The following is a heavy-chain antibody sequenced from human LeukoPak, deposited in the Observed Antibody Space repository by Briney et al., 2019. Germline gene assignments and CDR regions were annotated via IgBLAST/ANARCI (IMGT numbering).Heavy chain of an antibody. CDR1: GFTFSSYG. V-gene: IGHV3-33*06. CDR2: IWYDGSNK. D-gene: IGHD5-12*01. CDR3: AKGGVDIVATTRLMAGFYFDY. J-gene: IGHJ4*02. Sequence: GRSLRLSCAASGFTFSSYGMHWVRQAPGKGLEWVAVIWYDGSNKYYADSVKGRFTISRDNSKNTLYLQMNSLRAEDTAVYYCAKGGVDIVATTRLMAGFYFDYWAREPWSPSPQ.